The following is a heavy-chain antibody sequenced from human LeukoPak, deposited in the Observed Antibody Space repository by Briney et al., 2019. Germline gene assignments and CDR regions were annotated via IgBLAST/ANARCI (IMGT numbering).Heavy chain of an antibody. CDR3: ARDYGGSSPFDY. J-gene: IGHJ4*02. D-gene: IGHD4-23*01. V-gene: IGHV3-48*03. CDR1: GFTFSSFE. CDR2: ISSDGSTI. Sequence: GGSLRLSCAASGFTFSSFEMHWVRQAPGKGLEWVSYISSDGSTIYYADSVKGRFTISRNNDENSLYLQMNSLRAEDTAVYYCARDYGGSSPFDYWGQGTLVTVSS.